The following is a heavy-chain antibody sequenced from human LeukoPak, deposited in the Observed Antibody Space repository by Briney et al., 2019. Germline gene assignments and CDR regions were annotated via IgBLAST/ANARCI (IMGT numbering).Heavy chain of an antibody. Sequence: GGSLRLSCAASGFTFGSYAMNWVRQAPGKGLEWVSTISGSGGNTYYADSVKGRFTIPRDNSKNTLYLQMSSLRAEDTAVYYCARVPDIVATSCDYWGQGTLVTVSS. V-gene: IGHV3-23*01. CDR1: GFTFGSYA. CDR3: ARVPDIVATSCDY. J-gene: IGHJ4*02. D-gene: IGHD5-12*01. CDR2: ISGSGGNT.